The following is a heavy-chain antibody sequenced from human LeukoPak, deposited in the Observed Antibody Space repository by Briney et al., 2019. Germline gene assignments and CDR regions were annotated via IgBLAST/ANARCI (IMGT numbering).Heavy chain of an antibody. J-gene: IGHJ5*02. CDR3: ASAEAYYDFWSGYSDWFDP. CDR2: INHSGST. D-gene: IGHD3-3*01. CDR1: GRSFSGYY. Sequence: SETLSLTCAVYGRSFSGYYWSWIRQPPGKGLDWSGEINHSGSTNYNPSLKSRVTISVDTSKNQFSLKLSSVTAADTAVYYCASAEAYYDFWSGYSDWFDPWGQGTLVTVSS. V-gene: IGHV4-34*01.